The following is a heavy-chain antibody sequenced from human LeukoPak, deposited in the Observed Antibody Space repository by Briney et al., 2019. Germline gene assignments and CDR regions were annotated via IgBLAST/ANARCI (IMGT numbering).Heavy chain of an antibody. CDR2: VSGSGSST. CDR1: GFTFSSYA. D-gene: IGHD1-26*01. J-gene: IGHJ4*02. CDR3: AKVPSGGYYYLDY. Sequence: GGSLRLSCAASGFTFSSYAMSWVRQAPGKGLEWVSGVSGSGSSTYYADSVKGRFTISRDNSKNTLYLQMNSLRAEDTAVYYWAKVPSGGYYYLDYWGPGTPGTASP. V-gene: IGHV3-23*01.